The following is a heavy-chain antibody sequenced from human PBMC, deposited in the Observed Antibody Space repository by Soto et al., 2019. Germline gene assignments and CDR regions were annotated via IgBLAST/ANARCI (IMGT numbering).Heavy chain of an antibody. J-gene: IGHJ4*02. D-gene: IGHD2-2*01. CDR3: ARRSPRCTSSSCNFDY. V-gene: IGHV4-39*01. Sequence: SETLSLTCTVSGGSISSSTYCWGWIRQPPGKGLEWIGTIQSSGSTYYSRSLQSRVTISVDTSKNQFSLKLSSVTAADTAVYYCARRSPRCTSSSCNFDYWGQGTLVTVS. CDR2: IQSSGST. CDR1: GGSISSSTYC.